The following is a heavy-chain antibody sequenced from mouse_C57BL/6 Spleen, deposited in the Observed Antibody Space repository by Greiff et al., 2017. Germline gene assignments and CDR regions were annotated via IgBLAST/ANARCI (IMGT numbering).Heavy chain of an antibody. CDR3: AREDYYGRDY. J-gene: IGHJ2*01. CDR1: GYAFSSSW. V-gene: IGHV1-82*01. CDR2: IYPGDGDT. D-gene: IGHD1-1*01. Sequence: VKLMESGPELVKPGASVKISCKASGYAFSSSWMNWVKQRPGKGLEWIGRIYPGDGDTNYNGKFKGKATLTADKSSSTAYMQLSSLTSEDSAVYFCAREDYYGRDYWGQGTTLTVSS.